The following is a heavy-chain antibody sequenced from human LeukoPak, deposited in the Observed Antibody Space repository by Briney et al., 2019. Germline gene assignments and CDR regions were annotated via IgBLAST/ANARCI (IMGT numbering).Heavy chain of an antibody. Sequence: GGSLRLSCAASGFTVSSNYLSWVRQAPGKGLEWVSTIYSGGSTYYADSVTGRFTISRDNSKNTLYLQMNSLRAEDTAVYYCARDGAVLTGYYDYWGQGTLVTVSS. CDR3: ARDGAVLTGYYDY. CDR1: GFTVSSNY. CDR2: IYSGGST. D-gene: IGHD3-9*01. J-gene: IGHJ4*02. V-gene: IGHV3-66*01.